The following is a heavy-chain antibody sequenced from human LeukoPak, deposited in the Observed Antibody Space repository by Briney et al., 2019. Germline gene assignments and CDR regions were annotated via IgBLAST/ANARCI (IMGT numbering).Heavy chain of an antibody. J-gene: IGHJ3*02. CDR2: ISNDSVDK. Sequence: GGSLRLSCVGSGFMFSDYYMSWIRQAPGPGLERVSYISNDSVDKYYVDSVRGRFTISRDNAKKTMYLQMSGLRVEDTAVYYCARRDWVSGAVRAFDIWGQGTMVTVSS. V-gene: IGHV3-11*01. CDR3: ARRDWVSGAVRAFDI. CDR1: GFMFSDYY. D-gene: IGHD3-3*01.